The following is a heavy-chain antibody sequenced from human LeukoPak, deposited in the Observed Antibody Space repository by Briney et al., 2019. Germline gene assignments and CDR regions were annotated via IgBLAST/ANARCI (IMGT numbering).Heavy chain of an antibody. V-gene: IGHV3-30*02. CDR3: AKHSTVFGCIDY. D-gene: IGHD3-3*01. CDR1: GFTFSTYG. Sequence: GGSLRLSCAASGFTFSTYGMHWVRQAPGKGLEWVAFILHDGTNKNYADSVKGQFTISRDNSKNTLYLQMNSLRREDTAVYYCAKHSTVFGCIDYWGQGTLVTVSS. J-gene: IGHJ4*02. CDR2: ILHDGTNK.